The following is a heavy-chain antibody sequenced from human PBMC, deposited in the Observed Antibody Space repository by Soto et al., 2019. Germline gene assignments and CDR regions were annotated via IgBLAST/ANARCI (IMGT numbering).Heavy chain of an antibody. CDR3: ATKAGKYCSGGSCYSIYYYYGMDV. Sequence: QVQLVQSGAEVKKPGSSVKVSCKASGGTFSSYTISWVRQAPGQGLEWMGRIIPILGIANYAQKFQGRVPITADKSTSTAXXEXSXPRSEDTAVYYCATKAGKYCSGGSCYSIYYYYGMDVWGQGTTVTVSS. D-gene: IGHD2-15*01. CDR1: GGTFSSYT. J-gene: IGHJ6*02. CDR2: IIPILGIA. V-gene: IGHV1-69*02.